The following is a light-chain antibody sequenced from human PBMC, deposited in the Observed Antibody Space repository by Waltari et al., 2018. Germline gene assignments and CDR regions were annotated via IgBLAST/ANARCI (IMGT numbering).Light chain of an antibody. CDR2: AAP. CDR3: QQSYSTPPT. CDR1: QSISSY. Sequence: DIQMTQSPSSLSASVGDRVTITCRARQSISSYLNWYQQKPGKAPKLLIYAAPSLQSGVPSRFSGSGSGTDFTLTISSLQPEDFATYYCQQSYSTPPTFGGGTKVEIK. V-gene: IGKV1-39*01. J-gene: IGKJ4*01.